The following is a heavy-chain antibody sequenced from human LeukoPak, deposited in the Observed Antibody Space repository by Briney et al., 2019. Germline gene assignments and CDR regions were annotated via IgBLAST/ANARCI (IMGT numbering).Heavy chain of an antibody. CDR3: ATGLGWYLDY. Sequence: GASVKVPCKASGGTFSSYAISWVRQAPGQGLEWMGRIIPILGIANYAQKFQGRVTITADKSTSTAYMELSSLRSEDTAVYYCATGLGWYLDYWGQGTLVTVSS. CDR2: IIPILGIA. J-gene: IGHJ4*02. CDR1: GGTFSSYA. D-gene: IGHD4-23*01. V-gene: IGHV1-69*04.